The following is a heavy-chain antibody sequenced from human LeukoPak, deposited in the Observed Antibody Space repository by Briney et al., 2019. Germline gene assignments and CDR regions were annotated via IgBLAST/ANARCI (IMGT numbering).Heavy chain of an antibody. CDR1: GFTFSSYS. J-gene: IGHJ4*02. CDR3: AKGEMMVEPRTLDY. CDR2: ISSSSSYI. Sequence: GGSLRLSCAASGFTFSSYSMNWVRQAPGKGLEWVSSISSSSSYIYYADSVKGRFTISRDNAKNSLYLQMNSLRAEDTAVYYCAKGEMMVEPRTLDYWGQGTLVTVSS. V-gene: IGHV3-21*01. D-gene: IGHD1-1*01.